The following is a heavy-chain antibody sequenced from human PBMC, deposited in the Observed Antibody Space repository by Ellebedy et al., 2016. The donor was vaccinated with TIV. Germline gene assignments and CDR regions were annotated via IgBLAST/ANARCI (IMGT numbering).Heavy chain of an antibody. Sequence: GESLKISCAASGFTFSSFAMTWVRQTPGKGLEWVSTISGSGDSTYYADSVKGRFIISRDNSKNKVYLQMNSLRPGETAVFYCVKPSPRGRYGNWYFDNWGQGTPVTVSS. CDR3: VKPSPRGRYGNWYFDN. V-gene: IGHV3-23*01. D-gene: IGHD3-16*01. CDR1: GFTFSSFA. CDR2: ISGSGDST. J-gene: IGHJ4*02.